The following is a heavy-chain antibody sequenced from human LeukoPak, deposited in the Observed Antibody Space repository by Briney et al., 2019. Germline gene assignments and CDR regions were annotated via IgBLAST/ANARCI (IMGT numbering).Heavy chain of an antibody. CDR2: IYTSGST. CDR1: GGSISSYY. CDR3: ASSIVYCSSTSCYFN. D-gene: IGHD2-2*01. Sequence: SETLSLTCTVSGGSISSYYWSWIRQPAGKGLEWIGRIYTSGSTNYNPSLKSRVTMSVDTSKNQFSLKLSSVTAADTAVYYCASSIVYCSSTSCYFNWGQGTLVTVSS. V-gene: IGHV4-4*07. J-gene: IGHJ4*02.